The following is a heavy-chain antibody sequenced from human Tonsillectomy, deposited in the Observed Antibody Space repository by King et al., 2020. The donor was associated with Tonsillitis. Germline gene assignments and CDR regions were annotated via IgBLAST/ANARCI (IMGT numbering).Heavy chain of an antibody. D-gene: IGHD3-16*02. J-gene: IGHJ4*02. CDR3: ARSDYIWGSYRSTLDY. CDR1: GFSFGEYG. CDR2: INWNGGST. Sequence: VQLVESGGNVVRPGGSLRLSCAASGFSFGEYGMSWVRQAPGKGLEWVSGINWNGGSTGYADSVKGRFTISRDDAKNSLYLQMNSLRAEDTALYYCARSDYIWGSYRSTLDYWGQGTLVTVSS. V-gene: IGHV3-20*04.